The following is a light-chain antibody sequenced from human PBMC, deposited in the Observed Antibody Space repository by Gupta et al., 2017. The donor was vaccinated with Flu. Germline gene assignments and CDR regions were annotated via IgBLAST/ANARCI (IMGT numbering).Light chain of an antibody. CDR2: QVS. J-gene: IGKJ1*01. Sequence: VLMTQFLLSLPVTLGQPASISCRSSQSLVYSDGNTYLHWFQQRPGQSPRRLIYQVSHRESGVPDRFSGSGSGTDFTLKISRVEAEDVGVYYCMQGSRWPWAFGQGTKVEIK. V-gene: IGKV2-30*01. CDR3: MQGSRWPWA. CDR1: QSLVYSDGNTY.